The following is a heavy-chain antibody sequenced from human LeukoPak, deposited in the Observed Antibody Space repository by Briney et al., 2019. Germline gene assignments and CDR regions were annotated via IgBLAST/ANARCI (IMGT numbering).Heavy chain of an antibody. CDR2: IYHSGST. D-gene: IGHD3-10*02. Sequence: SETLSLTCTVSGGSISSGGYYWSWIRQPPGKGLEWIGYIYHSGSTYYNPSLKSRVTISVDRSKNQFSLKLSSVTAADTAVYYCARDSGSATTGVFGYWGQGTLVTVSS. CDR3: ARDSGSATTGVFGY. J-gene: IGHJ4*02. V-gene: IGHV4-30-2*01. CDR1: GGSISSGGYY.